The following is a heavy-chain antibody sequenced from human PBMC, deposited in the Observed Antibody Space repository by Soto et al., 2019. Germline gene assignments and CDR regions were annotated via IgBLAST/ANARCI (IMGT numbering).Heavy chain of an antibody. V-gene: IGHV3-23*01. Sequence: PGGSLRLSCVDSRFSFSSYAMSWVRQAPGKGLERVSSITSSGDRTHYADSVKGRFTISRDNSKNTLYLQMNSLRAEDTAVYYCARTPLRYSSSDPTTHWGQGTLVTVS. D-gene: IGHD6-6*01. CDR2: ITSSGDRT. J-gene: IGHJ4*02. CDR3: ARTPLRYSSSDPTTH. CDR1: RFSFSSYA.